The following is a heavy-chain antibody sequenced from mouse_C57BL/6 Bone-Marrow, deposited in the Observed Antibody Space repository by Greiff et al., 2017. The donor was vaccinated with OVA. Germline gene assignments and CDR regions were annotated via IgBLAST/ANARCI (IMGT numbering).Heavy chain of an antibody. D-gene: IGHD4-1*01. J-gene: IGHJ1*03. Sequence: VQLQQSGAELVRPGSSVKMSCKTSGYTFTSYGINWVKQRPGQGLEWIGDIYIGNGYTEYNEKFKGKATLTSDTSSSTASMQLRRLTAADSAIYFCARTPHLGPYWYIDVWGTGTTVTVSS. CDR3: ARTPHLGPYWYIDV. V-gene: IGHV1-58*01. CDR1: GYTFTSYG. CDR2: IYIGNGYT.